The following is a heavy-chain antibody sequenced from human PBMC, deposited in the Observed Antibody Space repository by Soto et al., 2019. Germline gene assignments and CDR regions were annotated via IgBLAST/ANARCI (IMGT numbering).Heavy chain of an antibody. Sequence: ASVKVSCKASGGTFSSFGISWVRQAPGQGLEWMGGIIPVFGRPNYAQRFRGRLTITADESTNTGYMELIDLRSEDTAVYYCAREGSGYNFWGQGTQVTVSS. D-gene: IGHD5-12*01. J-gene: IGHJ1*01. CDR2: IIPVFGRP. CDR3: AREGSGYNF. V-gene: IGHV1-69*13. CDR1: GGTFSSFG.